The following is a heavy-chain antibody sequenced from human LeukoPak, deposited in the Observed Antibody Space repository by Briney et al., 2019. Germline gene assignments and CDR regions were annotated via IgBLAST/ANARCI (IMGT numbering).Heavy chain of an antibody. V-gene: IGHV1-18*01. J-gene: IGHJ1*01. D-gene: IGHD1-26*01. Sequence: ASAKVSCKASGYIFIGYGLSWVRQAPGQGLEWMGWINTDNGQTDFAQKFQDRIIMTTDTSTSTAYLEVTSLRSDDTAVYYCARGGGTYWADHWGQGTLVTVSS. CDR2: INTDNGQT. CDR3: ARGGGTYWADH. CDR1: GYIFIGYG.